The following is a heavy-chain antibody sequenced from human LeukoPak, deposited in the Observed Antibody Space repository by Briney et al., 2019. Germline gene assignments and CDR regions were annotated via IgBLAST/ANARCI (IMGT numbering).Heavy chain of an antibody. D-gene: IGHD3-10*01. Sequence: GASVKVSCKASGYTFTGYYMHWVRQAPGQGLEWMGWINPNSGGTNYAQKLQGRVTMTTDTSTSTAYMELRSLRSDDTAVYYCARLGLLLWFGGAGYMDVWGKGTTVTVSS. CDR3: ARLGLLLWFGGAGYMDV. V-gene: IGHV1-2*02. CDR2: INPNSGGT. J-gene: IGHJ6*03. CDR1: GYTFTGYY.